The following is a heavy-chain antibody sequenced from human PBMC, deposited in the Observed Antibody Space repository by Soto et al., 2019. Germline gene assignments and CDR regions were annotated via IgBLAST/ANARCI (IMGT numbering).Heavy chain of an antibody. D-gene: IGHD3-16*01. CDR3: AREVACWGVDGNNRFDP. CDR1: GFTFSSYW. CDR2: IKQDGSEK. V-gene: IGHV3-7*03. J-gene: IGHJ5*02. Sequence: EVQLVESGGGLVQPGGSLRLSCVASGFTFSSYWMSWVRQAPGKGLEWVANIKQDGSEKYYVDSVKGRFTISRDNAKNSLYLQMNGLRAEDTAVYYCAREVACWGVDGNNRFDPWGQGTLVTVSS.